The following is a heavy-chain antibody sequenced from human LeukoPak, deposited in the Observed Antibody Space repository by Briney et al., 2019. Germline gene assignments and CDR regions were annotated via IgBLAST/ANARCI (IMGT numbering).Heavy chain of an antibody. J-gene: IGHJ4*02. CDR1: GFTFSSSA. CDR2: ISYDGSNK. CDR3: ARGRGYSYGFGSD. D-gene: IGHD5-18*01. V-gene: IGHV3-30*04. Sequence: GGSLRLSCAASGFTFSSSAMHWVRQAPGKGLEWLPVISYDGSNKYYADSVKGRFTISRDNSKNTLYLQMNSLRAEDTAVYYCARGRGYSYGFGSDWGQGTLVTVSS.